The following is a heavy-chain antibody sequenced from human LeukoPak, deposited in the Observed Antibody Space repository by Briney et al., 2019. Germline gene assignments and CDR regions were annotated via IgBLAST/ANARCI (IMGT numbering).Heavy chain of an antibody. V-gene: IGHV3-66*04. CDR2: IYSGGST. CDR3: AKQRAYWYFDF. CDR1: GFTVSSNY. J-gene: IGHJ2*01. Sequence: GGSLRLSCAASGFTVSSNYVSWVRQAPGKGLEWVSVIYSGGSTYYAASVKGRFTISRDNSKNTLYLQINSLRAEDTAVYYCAKQRAYWYFDFWGRGTLVTVSS.